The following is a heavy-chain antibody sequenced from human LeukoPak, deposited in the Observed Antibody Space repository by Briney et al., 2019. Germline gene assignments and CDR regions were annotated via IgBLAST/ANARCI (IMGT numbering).Heavy chain of an antibody. D-gene: IGHD6-13*01. Sequence: ASVKVSCKASGYTFTSYDINWVRQATGQGLEWMGWMNPNSGNTGYAQKFQGRVTMTRNTSISTAYMELSSLRSEGTAVYYCARTVAEGSSWYPLYYYYGMDVWGQGTTVTVSS. CDR2: MNPNSGNT. V-gene: IGHV1-8*01. J-gene: IGHJ6*02. CDR1: GYTFTSYD. CDR3: ARTVAEGSSWYPLYYYYGMDV.